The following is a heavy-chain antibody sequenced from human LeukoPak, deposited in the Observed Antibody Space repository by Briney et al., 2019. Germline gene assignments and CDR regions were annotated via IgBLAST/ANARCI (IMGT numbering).Heavy chain of an antibody. CDR3: ARGAPFWKHYYDSSGYYPWFDP. V-gene: IGHV1-46*01. CDR1: GYTFTSYY. Sequence: GASVKVSCKASGYTFTSYYMHWVRQAPGQGLEWMGIINPSGGSTSYAQKFQGRVTITADESTSTAYMELSSLRSEDTAVYYSARGAPFWKHYYDSSGYYPWFDPWGQGTLVTVSS. D-gene: IGHD3-22*01. J-gene: IGHJ5*02. CDR2: INPSGGST.